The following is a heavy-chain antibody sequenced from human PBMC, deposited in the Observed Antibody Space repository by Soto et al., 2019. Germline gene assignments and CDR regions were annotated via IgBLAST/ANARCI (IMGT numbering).Heavy chain of an antibody. D-gene: IGHD6-19*01. V-gene: IGHV4-59*01. Sequence: QVQLQESGPGLVKPSETLSLTCTVSGGSISSYYWSWIRQPPGKGLEWIGYIYYSGITNYNPSLKSRVTISVDTSKNQFSLKLNSVTAADTAVYYCAREGSSGWFYYFDYWGQGTLVTVSS. CDR1: GGSISSYY. CDR2: IYYSGIT. CDR3: AREGSSGWFYYFDY. J-gene: IGHJ4*02.